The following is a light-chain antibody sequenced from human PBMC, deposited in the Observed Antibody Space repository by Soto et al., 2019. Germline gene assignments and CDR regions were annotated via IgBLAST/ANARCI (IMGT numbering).Light chain of an antibody. CDR1: QSISIY. CDR2: AAS. Sequence: DIQMTQSPSSLSASVVDRVTITCRASQSISIYLNWYQQQPGKAPKLLIYAASSLQSGVPSRFGGSGSGTDLTLTISSLQPEDFATYYCQQSYSSPPTFGQGTKVEIK. J-gene: IGKJ1*01. CDR3: QQSYSSPPT. V-gene: IGKV1-39*01.